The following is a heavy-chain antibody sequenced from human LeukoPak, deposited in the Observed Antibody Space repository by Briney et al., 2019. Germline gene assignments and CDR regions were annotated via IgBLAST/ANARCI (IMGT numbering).Heavy chain of an antibody. J-gene: IGHJ6*02. Sequence: GGSLRLSCAASGFTFSSYGMHWVRQAPGKGLEWVAVISYDGSNKYYADSVKGRFTISRDNSKNTLYLQMNSLRAEDTAVYYCAGAPACSGGSCYLSYYYYYYGMDVWGQGTTVTVSS. CDR2: ISYDGSNK. CDR1: GFTFSSYG. D-gene: IGHD2-15*01. CDR3: AGAPACSGGSCYLSYYYYYYGMDV. V-gene: IGHV3-30*03.